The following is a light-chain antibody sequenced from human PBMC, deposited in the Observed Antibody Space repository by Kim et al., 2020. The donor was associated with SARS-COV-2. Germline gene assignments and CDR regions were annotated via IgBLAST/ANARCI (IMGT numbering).Light chain of an antibody. CDR1: KLGDKY. CDR3: QAWDGSAVV. CDR2: KDN. J-gene: IGLJ2*01. Sequence: SYELAQPPSVSMSPGQTASITCSGDKLGDKYTSWYQQKPGQSPVLVMYKDNKRPSGIPERFSGSNSGNTATLTISGTQAMDEADYYCQAWDGSAVVFGGGTQLTVL. V-gene: IGLV3-1*01.